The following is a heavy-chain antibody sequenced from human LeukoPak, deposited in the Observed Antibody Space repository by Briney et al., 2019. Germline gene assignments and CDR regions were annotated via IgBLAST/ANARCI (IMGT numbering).Heavy chain of an antibody. V-gene: IGHV4-34*01. CDR2: INHSGST. J-gene: IGHJ5*02. CDR3: ARGGRSSWYRSPGWFDP. CDR1: GGSFSGYY. Sequence: SETLSLTCAVYGGSFSGYYWSWIRQPPGKGLEWIGEINHSGSTNHNPSLKSRVTISVDTSKNQFSLKLSSVTAADTAVYYCARGGRSSWYRSPGWFDPWGQGTLVTVSS. D-gene: IGHD6-13*01.